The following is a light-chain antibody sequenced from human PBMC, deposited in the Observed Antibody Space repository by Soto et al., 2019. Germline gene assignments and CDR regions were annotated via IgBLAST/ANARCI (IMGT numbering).Light chain of an antibody. CDR1: QSVGSY. Sequence: EIVLTQSPATLSLSPGERATLSCRASQSVGSYLAWYQQKPGQAPRLLIYDASNRATGIPARFSGSGSVTDFTLTISSLEPEDFAVYDCQQRSNWPPTFGQGTKVDIK. J-gene: IGKJ1*01. CDR2: DAS. V-gene: IGKV3-11*01. CDR3: QQRSNWPPT.